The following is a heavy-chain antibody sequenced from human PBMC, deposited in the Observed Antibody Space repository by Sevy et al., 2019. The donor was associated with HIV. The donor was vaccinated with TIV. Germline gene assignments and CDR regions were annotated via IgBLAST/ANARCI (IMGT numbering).Heavy chain of an antibody. J-gene: IGHJ5*02. CDR3: ARDVSPIIVMYAIPQNWFDP. CDR2: INPKSGGT. Sequence: ASVKVSCKASGYTFTGHFVHWVRQAPGQRLEWMGWINPKSGGTSYPHNFQGRVTMNRDTSINTVYMELRRLRSDDTAVYYCARDVSPIIVMYAIPQNWFDPWGQGTLVTVSS. D-gene: IGHD2-8*02. V-gene: IGHV1-2*02. CDR1: GYTFTGHF.